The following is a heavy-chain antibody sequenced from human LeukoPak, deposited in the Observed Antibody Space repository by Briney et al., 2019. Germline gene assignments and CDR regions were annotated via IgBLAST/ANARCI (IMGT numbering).Heavy chain of an antibody. J-gene: IGHJ4*02. CDR1: GYTFTSYG. D-gene: IGHD3-16*02. Sequence: GASVKVSCKASGYTFTSYGISWVRQAPGQGLEWMGWISAYNGNTNYAQKLQGRVTMTTDTSTSTAYMELRSLRSDDTAVYYCARDQRTDDYVWGSYRPIDYWGQGTLVTVSS. V-gene: IGHV1-18*01. CDR2: ISAYNGNT. CDR3: ARDQRTDDYVWGSYRPIDY.